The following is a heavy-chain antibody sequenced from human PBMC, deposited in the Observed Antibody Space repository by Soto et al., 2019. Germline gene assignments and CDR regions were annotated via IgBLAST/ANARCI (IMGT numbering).Heavy chain of an antibody. CDR1: GDSVSSNSAA. CDR2: TYYRSKWYN. D-gene: IGHD6-13*01. V-gene: IGHV6-1*01. J-gene: IGHJ5*02. CDR3: ARGYSSSWYLFDWFEP. Sequence: PSQTLSLTCAISGDSVSSNSAAWNWIRQSPSRGLEWLGRTYYRSKWYNDYAVSVKSRITINPDTSKNQFSLQLNSVTPEDTAVYYCARGYSSSWYLFDWFEPWGQGTLVTVSS.